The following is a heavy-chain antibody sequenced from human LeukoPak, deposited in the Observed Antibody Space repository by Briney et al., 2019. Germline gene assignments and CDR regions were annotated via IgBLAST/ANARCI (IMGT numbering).Heavy chain of an antibody. J-gene: IGHJ4*02. Sequence: GGSLRLSCAASGFTFSSYGMHWVRQAPAKGLEWVAIISYDGSNKYYADSVKGRFTISRDNSKNTLYLQMNSLRAEDTAVYYCAKSTTVTQRGYFDYWGQGTLVAVSS. V-gene: IGHV3-30*18. CDR1: GFTFSSYG. CDR3: AKSTTVTQRGYFDY. D-gene: IGHD4-17*01. CDR2: ISYDGSNK.